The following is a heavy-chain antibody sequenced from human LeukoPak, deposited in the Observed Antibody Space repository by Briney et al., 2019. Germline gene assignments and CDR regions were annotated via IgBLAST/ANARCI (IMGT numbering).Heavy chain of an antibody. J-gene: IGHJ6*02. D-gene: IGHD4-17*01. Sequence: ASVKVSCKASGYTFTGYYIHWVRQAPGQGLEWMGWINPNSGGTNYAQKLQGRVTMTRDTSISTAYMELSRLTSDDTAVYYCARPGGGDYGAAYYSGRDVWGQGTTVTVPS. V-gene: IGHV1-2*02. CDR3: ARPGGGDYGAAYYSGRDV. CDR1: GYTFTGYY. CDR2: INPNSGGT.